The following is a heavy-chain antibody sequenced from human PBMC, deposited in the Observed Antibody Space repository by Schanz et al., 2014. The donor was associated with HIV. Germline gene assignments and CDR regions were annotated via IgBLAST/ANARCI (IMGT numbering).Heavy chain of an antibody. CDR1: GYTFTSYG. V-gene: IGHV1-18*01. J-gene: IGHJ3*02. Sequence: QVQLVQSGAEVKKPGASVKVSCKASGYTFTSYGINWVRQAPGQGLEWMGWISAYNGNTNYAQKLQGRVTMTTDTSTSTAYMDLRSLRSDDTALYFCARDLVDSSTWYDAFDIWGQGTKVTVSS. CDR2: ISAYNGNT. D-gene: IGHD6-13*01. CDR3: ARDLVDSSTWYDAFDI.